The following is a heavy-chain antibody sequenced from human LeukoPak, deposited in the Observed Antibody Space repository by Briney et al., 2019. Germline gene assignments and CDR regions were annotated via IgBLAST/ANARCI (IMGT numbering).Heavy chain of an antibody. CDR3: ARPHLPAPKGLPDY. J-gene: IGHJ4*02. CDR2: ISYDGSNK. V-gene: IGHV3-30-3*01. Sequence: AGRSLRLSCAASGFTFSSYAMHWVRQAPGKGLEWVAVISYDGSNKYYADSVKGRFTISRDNSKNTLYLQMNSLRTEDTAVYYCARPHLPAPKGLPDYWGQGTLVTVSS. D-gene: IGHD2-2*01. CDR1: GFTFSSYA.